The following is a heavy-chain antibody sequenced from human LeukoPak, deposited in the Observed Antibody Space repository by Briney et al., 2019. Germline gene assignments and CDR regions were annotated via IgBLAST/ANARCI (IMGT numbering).Heavy chain of an antibody. CDR3: ARFDILTGYYSY. CDR1: GGSISSYY. J-gene: IGHJ4*02. Sequence: SEALSLTCTVSGGSISSYYWSWIRQPPGKGLEWIGYIYYSGSTNYNPSLKSRVTISVDTSKNQFSLKLSSVTAADTAVYYWARFDILTGYYSYWGQGTLVTVSS. V-gene: IGHV4-59*08. D-gene: IGHD3-9*01. CDR2: IYYSGST.